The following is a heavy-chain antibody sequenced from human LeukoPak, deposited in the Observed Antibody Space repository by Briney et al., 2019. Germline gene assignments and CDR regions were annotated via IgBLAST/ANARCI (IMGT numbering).Heavy chain of an antibody. D-gene: IGHD2-21*02. J-gene: IGHJ5*02. Sequence: KPSETLSLTCTVSGGSISSYYWSWIRQPPGKGLEWIGYIYYSGSTNYNPSLKSRVTISVDTSKNQFSLKLSSVTAADTAVYYCAGLDYCGGDCYPYDPWGQGTLVTVSS. CDR2: IYYSGST. V-gene: IGHV4-59*01. CDR1: GGSISSYY. CDR3: AGLDYCGGDCYPYDP.